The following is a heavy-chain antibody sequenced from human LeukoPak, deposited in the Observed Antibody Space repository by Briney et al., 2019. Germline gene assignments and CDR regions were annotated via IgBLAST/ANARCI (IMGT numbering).Heavy chain of an antibody. CDR2: IKEDGSDK. D-gene: IGHD1-14*01. CDR3: AREKNLGT. Sequence: AGGSLRLYCAASGFTFGSYWMSWVRQAPGKRLDWVATIKEDGSDKYYVDSVKGRFTISRDNVKKSVYLQMNSLRAEDTAVYFCAREKNLGTWGQGTLVTVSS. CDR1: GFTFGSYW. J-gene: IGHJ4*02. V-gene: IGHV3-7*05.